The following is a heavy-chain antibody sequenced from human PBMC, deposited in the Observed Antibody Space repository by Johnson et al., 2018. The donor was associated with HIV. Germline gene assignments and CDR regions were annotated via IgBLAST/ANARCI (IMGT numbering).Heavy chain of an antibody. D-gene: IGHD5-24*01. J-gene: IGHJ3*02. V-gene: IGHV3-9*01. CDR3: ARLRDGYNFDAFDI. CDR2: ISWNSGSI. Sequence: VQLVESGGGVVQPGRSLRLSCAASGFTFSSYAMHWVRQAPGKGLEWVSGISWNSGSIGYADSVKGRFTISRDNAKNSLYLQMNSLSAEDTAVYYCARLRDGYNFDAFDIWGQGTMVTVSS. CDR1: GFTFSSYA.